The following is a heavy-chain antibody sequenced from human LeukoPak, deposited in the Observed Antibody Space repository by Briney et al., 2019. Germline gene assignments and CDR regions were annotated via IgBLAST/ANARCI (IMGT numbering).Heavy chain of an antibody. CDR1: GGSISSGDYY. V-gene: IGHV4-30-4*08. Sequence: TSETLSLTCTVSGGSISSGDYYWSWIRQPPGKGLEWIGYIYYSGSTYYNPSLKSRVTISVDTSKNQFSLKLSSVTAADTAVYYCARETYYYVSSGYYSSFDYWGQGTLVTVSS. CDR3: ARETYYYVSSGYYSSFDY. D-gene: IGHD3-22*01. J-gene: IGHJ4*02. CDR2: IYYSGST.